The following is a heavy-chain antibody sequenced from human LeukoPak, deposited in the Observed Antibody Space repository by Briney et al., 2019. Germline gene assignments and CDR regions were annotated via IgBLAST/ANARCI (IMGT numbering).Heavy chain of an antibody. CDR3: ARDRVSSGYYYGYYGMDV. CDR2: IYYSGST. J-gene: IGHJ6*02. Sequence: TSETLSLTCAVYGGSFSGYYWSWIRQPPGKGLEWIGYIYYSGSTNYNPSLKSRVTISVDTSKNQFSLKLSSVTAADTAVYYCARDRVSSGYYYGYYGMDVWGQGTTVTVSS. D-gene: IGHD3-22*01. CDR1: GGSFSGYY. V-gene: IGHV4-59*01.